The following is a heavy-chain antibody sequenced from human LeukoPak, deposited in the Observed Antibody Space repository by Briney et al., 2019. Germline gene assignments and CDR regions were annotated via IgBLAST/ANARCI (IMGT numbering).Heavy chain of an antibody. J-gene: IGHJ3*02. Sequence: GALRLSCAASGFTFSTYAMPWVRQAPGKGLEWVSSINDFGGSTTYYAYSVKGRFTISRDTSNSTLDLEMNSLRAEDRGVYYCAKDYYGSGGSYNYAAFDTWGQGTMVTVSS. V-gene: IGHV3-23*01. CDR3: AKDYYGSGGSYNYAAFDT. D-gene: IGHD3-22*01. CDR2: INDFGGSTT. CDR1: GFTFSTYA.